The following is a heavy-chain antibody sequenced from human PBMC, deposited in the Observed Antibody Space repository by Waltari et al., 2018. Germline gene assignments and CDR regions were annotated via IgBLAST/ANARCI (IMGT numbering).Heavy chain of an antibody. J-gene: IGHJ5*02. CDR3: ARRGRLTNWFDP. CDR1: GGSFSGYY. D-gene: IGHD3-10*01. V-gene: IGHV4-34*01. CDR2: INHSGST. Sequence: QVQLQQWGAGLLKPSETLSLTCAVYGGSFSGYYWSWIRQPPGKGLEWIGEINHSGSTNYNPSLKSRVTRSVDTSKNQFSLKLSSVTAADTAVYYCARRGRLTNWFDPWGQGTLVTVSS.